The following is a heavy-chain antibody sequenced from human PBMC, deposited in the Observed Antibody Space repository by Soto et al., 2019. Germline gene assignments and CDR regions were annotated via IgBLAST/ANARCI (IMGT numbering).Heavy chain of an antibody. J-gene: IGHJ4*02. CDR2: INVGNGNT. CDR3: ARRLTRPERFDY. D-gene: IGHD7-27*01. CDR1: GYTFTRYN. Sequence: ASVKVSCKTPGYTFTRYNIHWVRQAPGQRLEWMGWINVGNGNTRYSQKFQSRVTISVDTSKNQFSLKLTSATAADTAVYYCARRLTRPERFDYWGQGALVTVSS. V-gene: IGHV1-3*01.